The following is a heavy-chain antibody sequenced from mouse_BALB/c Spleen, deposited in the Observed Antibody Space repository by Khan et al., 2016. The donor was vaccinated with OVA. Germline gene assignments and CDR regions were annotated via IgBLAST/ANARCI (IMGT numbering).Heavy chain of an antibody. Sequence: EVELVESGGGLVKPGGSLKVSCAASGFAFSSYDMSWVRQTPEKRLEWVAYISSGGGNTSYPDTVKGRFTISRDNANNTLYLQMSSLKSEDTAIYYCARHSYWAWSMDYWGHGTSVTVSS. J-gene: IGHJ4*01. CDR3: ARHSYWAWSMDY. CDR1: GFAFSSYD. V-gene: IGHV5-12-1*01. D-gene: IGHD4-1*01. CDR2: ISSGGGNT.